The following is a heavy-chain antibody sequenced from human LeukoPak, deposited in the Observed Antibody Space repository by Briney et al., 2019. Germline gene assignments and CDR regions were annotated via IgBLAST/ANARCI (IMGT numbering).Heavy chain of an antibody. D-gene: IGHD4-11*01. J-gene: IGHJ6*03. CDR3: ARDSEDAGDYSNYGIYYMDV. CDR1: GFTFSSYA. Sequence: GGSLRLSCAASGFTFSSYAMSWVRQAPGKGLEWVSAISGSGFTYYADSVKGRFTISRDNAKNSLYLQMNSLRAEDTAVYYCARDSEDAGDYSNYGIYYMDVWGKGTTVTVSS. V-gene: IGHV3-23*01. CDR2: ISGSGFT.